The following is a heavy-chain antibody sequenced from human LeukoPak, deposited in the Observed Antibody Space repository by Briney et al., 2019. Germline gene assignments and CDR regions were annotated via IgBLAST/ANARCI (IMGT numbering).Heavy chain of an antibody. CDR2: IYPGDSDT. J-gene: IGHJ4*02. CDR1: GYSFTSYW. D-gene: IGHD3-3*01. V-gene: IGHV5-51*01. Sequence: GASLQISCKGSGYSFTSYWIGWVRQLPGKGLEWMGIIYPGDSDTRYSPSFQGQVTISADKSISTAYLQWSSLKASDTAMYYCARQGGTFWSGYYTGNYFDYWGQGTLVTVSS. CDR3: ARQGGTFWSGYYTGNYFDY.